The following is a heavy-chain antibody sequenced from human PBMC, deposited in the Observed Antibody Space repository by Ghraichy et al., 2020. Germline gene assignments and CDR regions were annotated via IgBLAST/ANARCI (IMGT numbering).Heavy chain of an antibody. J-gene: IGHJ4*02. Sequence: SETLSLTCTVSGYSISSGYYWGWIRQPPGKGLEWIGSIYHSGSTYYNPSLKSRVTISVDTSKNQFSLKLSSVTAADTAVYYCAGQYCSGGSCYPYWGQGTLVTVSS. V-gene: IGHV4-38-2*02. D-gene: IGHD2-15*01. CDR2: IYHSGST. CDR3: AGQYCSGGSCYPY. CDR1: GYSISSGYY.